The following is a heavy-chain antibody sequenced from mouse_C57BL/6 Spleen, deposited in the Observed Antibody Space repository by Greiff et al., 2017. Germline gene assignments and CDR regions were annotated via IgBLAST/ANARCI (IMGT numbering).Heavy chain of an antibody. CDR3: TTLYYYGSRGFAY. D-gene: IGHD1-1*01. CDR2: IDPENGDT. Sequence: VQLQQSGAELVRPGASVKLSCTASGFNIKDDYMHWVKQRPEQGLEWIGWIDPENGDTEYASKFQGKATITADTSSNTAYLQLSSLTSEDTAVYYGTTLYYYGSRGFAYWGQGTLVTVSA. V-gene: IGHV14-4*01. J-gene: IGHJ3*01. CDR1: GFNIKDDY.